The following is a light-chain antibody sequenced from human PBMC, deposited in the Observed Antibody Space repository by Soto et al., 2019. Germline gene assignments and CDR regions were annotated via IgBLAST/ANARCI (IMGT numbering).Light chain of an antibody. Sequence: QSALTQPASVSGSPGQSITISCTGSSSDVGGYNYVSWYQHHPGKAPKLMIYEVTNRPSGVSNRFSGSKSGDTGSLAISGVRAEDEADYYCVSYTSGSTPYVFGTGTKLTVL. CDR2: EVT. CDR1: SSDVGGYNY. V-gene: IGLV2-14*01. J-gene: IGLJ1*01. CDR3: VSYTSGSTPYV.